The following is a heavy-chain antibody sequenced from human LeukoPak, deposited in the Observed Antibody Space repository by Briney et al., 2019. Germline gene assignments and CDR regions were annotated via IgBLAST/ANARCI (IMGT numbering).Heavy chain of an antibody. D-gene: IGHD2-21*01. CDR1: GFTFSTYA. Sequence: SGGSLRLSCAASGFTFSTYAMSWVRQAPGKGLEWVSVISSSGGSTYFADSVKGRFTISRDNSKNMVSLEMNSLRTEDTAVYYCAKDVNAYCRGDCSDYWGQGTLVTVSS. CDR2: ISSSGGST. J-gene: IGHJ4*02. V-gene: IGHV3-23*01. CDR3: AKDVNAYCRGDCSDY.